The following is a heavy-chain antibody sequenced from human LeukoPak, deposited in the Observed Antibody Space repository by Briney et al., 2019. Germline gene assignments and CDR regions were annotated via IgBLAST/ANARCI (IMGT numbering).Heavy chain of an antibody. V-gene: IGHV4-34*01. D-gene: IGHD3-22*01. Sequence: PSETLSLTCAVYGGSFSGYYWSWIRQPPGKGLEWIGEINHSGSTNYNPSLKSRVTISVDTSKNQFSLKLSSVTAADTAVYYCARGRLTMKVVVPDRGYMDVWGKGTTVTVSS. CDR3: ARGRLTMKVVVPDRGYMDV. CDR2: INHSGST. J-gene: IGHJ6*03. CDR1: GGSFSGYY.